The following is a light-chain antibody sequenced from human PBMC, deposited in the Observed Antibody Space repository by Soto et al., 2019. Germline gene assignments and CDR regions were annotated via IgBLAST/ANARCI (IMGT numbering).Light chain of an antibody. V-gene: IGLV2-23*01. CDR1: SSDVGNYNL. Sequence: QSALTQPASVSGSPGQSITISCTGTSSDVGNYNLVSWYQQHPGKAPKVMIFEGSKRPSGVSNRFSGSESGNTASLTISGLQAEDEADYYCCSYAGSSNPYVFGTGTKLTVL. J-gene: IGLJ1*01. CDR2: EGS. CDR3: CSYAGSSNPYV.